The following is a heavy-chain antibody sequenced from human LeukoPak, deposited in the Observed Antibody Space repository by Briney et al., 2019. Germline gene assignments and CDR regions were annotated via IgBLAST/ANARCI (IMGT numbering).Heavy chain of an antibody. CDR1: GFTFSSYG. D-gene: IGHD3-3*01. V-gene: IGHV3-30*03. J-gene: IGHJ4*02. CDR2: ISYDGSNK. CDR3: ARDLSGQYDFWSGYYSGLDY. Sequence: GGSLRLSCAASGFTFSSYGMHWVRQAPGKGLEWVAVISYDGSNKYYADSVKGRFTISRDNSKNTLYLQMNSLRAEDTAVYYCARDLSGQYDFWSGYYSGLDYWGQGTLVTVSS.